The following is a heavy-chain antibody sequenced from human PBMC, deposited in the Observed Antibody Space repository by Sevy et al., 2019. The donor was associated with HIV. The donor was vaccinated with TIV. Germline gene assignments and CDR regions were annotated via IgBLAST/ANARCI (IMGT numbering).Heavy chain of an antibody. J-gene: IGHJ3*02. V-gene: IGHV1-2*02. CDR2: INPNRGGT. CDR1: GYTFTGYY. CDR3: ASDLTMARFGI. D-gene: IGHD3-10*01. Sequence: ASVKVSCKASGYTFTGYYMHWVRQAPGQGLEWMGWINPNRGGTNYAQNFQGRVTMTRDTSISTAYMELSRLRSDDTAVDYCASDLTMARFGIWGHGTMVTVSS.